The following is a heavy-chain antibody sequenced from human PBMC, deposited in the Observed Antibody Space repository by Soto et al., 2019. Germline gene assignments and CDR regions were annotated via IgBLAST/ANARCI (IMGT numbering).Heavy chain of an antibody. CDR1: GRTFSSYA. D-gene: IGHD1-20*01. Sequence: QVQLVQSGAEVKKPGSSVKVSCKASGRTFSSYAISWVRQAPGRGLEWMGGIIPIFGTANYAQKFQGRVTITADKSTSTAYMELSSLRSDDTAVYYCARTYNWNDQVVDYWGQGTLVTVSS. V-gene: IGHV1-69*06. CDR2: IIPIFGTA. J-gene: IGHJ4*02. CDR3: ARTYNWNDQVVDY.